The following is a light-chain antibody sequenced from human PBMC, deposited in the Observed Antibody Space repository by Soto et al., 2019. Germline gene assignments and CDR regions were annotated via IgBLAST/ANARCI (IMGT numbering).Light chain of an antibody. Sequence: EIVLTQSPDTLSLSPGERATLSCRASQSVSGYLGWYQQKPGQAPRLLIYDASNRAYGVPARFRGSGSGTNFTLTSASLEPEEFAVYYCQQRSNWPYLTFGGGTRV. J-gene: IGKJ4*01. CDR2: DAS. CDR1: QSVSGY. V-gene: IGKV3-11*01. CDR3: QQRSNWPYLT.